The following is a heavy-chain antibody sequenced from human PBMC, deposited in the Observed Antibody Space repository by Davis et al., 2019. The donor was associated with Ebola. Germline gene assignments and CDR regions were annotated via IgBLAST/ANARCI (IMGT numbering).Heavy chain of an antibody. CDR2: VNDSGST. Sequence: MPSETLSLTCAVYGGSLSGYYWSWIRQPPGKGLEWIGEVNDSGSTNYNPSLKSRVTISVDTSKNQFPLKLYSVTAADTAVYYCARGPLIVVVPAAIRSNAFDIWGQGTMVTVSS. CDR3: ARGPLIVVVPAAIRSNAFDI. D-gene: IGHD2-2*02. V-gene: IGHV4-34*01. J-gene: IGHJ3*02. CDR1: GGSLSGYY.